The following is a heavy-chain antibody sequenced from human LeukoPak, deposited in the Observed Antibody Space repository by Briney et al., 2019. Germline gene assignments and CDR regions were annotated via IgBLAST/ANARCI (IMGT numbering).Heavy chain of an antibody. CDR2: INHSGST. CDR1: GGSISGSHW. V-gene: IGHV4-4*02. CDR3: ARRQTIAAAGYNWFDP. D-gene: IGHD6-13*01. Sequence: SGTLSLTCAVSGGSISGSHWCSWVRQSPGKGLEWIGEINHSGSTNYNPSLKSRVTISVDKSKNQFSLKLSSVTAADTAVYYCARRQTIAAAGYNWFDPWGQGTLVTVSS. J-gene: IGHJ5*02.